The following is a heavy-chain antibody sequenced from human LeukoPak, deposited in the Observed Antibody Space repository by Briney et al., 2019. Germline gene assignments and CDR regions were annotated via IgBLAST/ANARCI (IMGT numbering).Heavy chain of an antibody. V-gene: IGHV4-59*01. J-gene: IGHJ3*02. CDR3: ARDSGYYGSGILAFDI. D-gene: IGHD3-10*01. Sequence: SETLYLTCTASGGTISSYYRSWIRQPPGKGLEWMGNIYYSGSTNYNPSLKSRVTISVDTSKNQFSLKLSSVTAADTAVYYCARDSGYYGSGILAFDIWGQGTMVTVSS. CDR1: GGTISSYY. CDR2: IYYSGST.